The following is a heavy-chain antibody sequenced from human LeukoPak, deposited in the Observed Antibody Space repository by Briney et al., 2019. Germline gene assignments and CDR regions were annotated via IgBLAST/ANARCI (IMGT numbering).Heavy chain of an antibody. J-gene: IGHJ5*02. CDR3: ARDMGLYSSGWYSISP. D-gene: IGHD6-19*01. CDR2: IYYSGST. CDR1: GGSISSYY. V-gene: IGHV4-59*01. Sequence: SETLSLTCTVSGGSISSYYWSWIRQPPGKGLEWIGYIYYSGSTNYNPSLKGRVTISVDTSKNQFSLKLSSVTAADTAVYYCARDMGLYSSGWYSISPWGQGTLVTVSS.